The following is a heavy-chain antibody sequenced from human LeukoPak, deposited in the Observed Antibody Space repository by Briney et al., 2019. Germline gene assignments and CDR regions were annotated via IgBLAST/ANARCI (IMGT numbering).Heavy chain of an antibody. V-gene: IGHV3-30-3*01. Sequence: GGSLRLSCAASGFTFSSYAMHWVRQAPGKGLEWVAVISYDGSNKYYADSVKGRFTVSRGNSKNTLYLQMNSLRAEDTAVYYCARGGGPGYDFWSGYPNYYYYGMDVWGQGTTVTVSS. CDR2: ISYDGSNK. CDR1: GFTFSSYA. CDR3: ARGGGPGYDFWSGYPNYYYYGMDV. J-gene: IGHJ6*02. D-gene: IGHD3-3*01.